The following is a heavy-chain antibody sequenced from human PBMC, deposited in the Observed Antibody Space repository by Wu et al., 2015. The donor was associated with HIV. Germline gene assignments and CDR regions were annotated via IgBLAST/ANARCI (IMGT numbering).Heavy chain of an antibody. J-gene: IGHJ4*02. D-gene: IGHD3-22*01. CDR3: ARSGRGDYYDSSGYLAALDY. CDR1: GGTFSSYA. V-gene: IGHV1-69*05. Sequence: QVQLVQSGAEVKKPGSSVKVSCKASGGTFSSYAISWVRQAPGQGLEWMGGIIPIFGTANYAQKFQGRVTITTDESTSTAYMELSSLRSEDTAVYYCARSGRGDYYDSSGYLAALDYWGQGTLVTVSS. CDR2: IIPIFGTA.